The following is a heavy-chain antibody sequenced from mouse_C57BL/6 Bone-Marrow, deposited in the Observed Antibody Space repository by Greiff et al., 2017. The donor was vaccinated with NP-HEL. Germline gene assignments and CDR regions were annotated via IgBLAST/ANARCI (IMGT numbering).Heavy chain of an antibody. Sequence: QVQLKQSGAELVRPGTSVKLSCKASGYTFTSYWMHWVKQRPGQGLEWIGVIDPSDSYTNYNQKFKGKATLTVDTSSSTAYMQLSSLTSEDSAVYYCARSDDYDGEIAYWGQGTLVTVSA. J-gene: IGHJ3*01. D-gene: IGHD2-4*01. CDR1: GYTFTSYW. V-gene: IGHV1-59*01. CDR2: IDPSDSYT. CDR3: ARSDDYDGEIAY.